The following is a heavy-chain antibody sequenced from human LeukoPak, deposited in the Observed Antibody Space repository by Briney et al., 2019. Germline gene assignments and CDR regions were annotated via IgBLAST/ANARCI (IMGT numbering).Heavy chain of an antibody. CDR3: ARDEYYYDSSGYYYYMDV. Sequence: SETLSLTCTVSGGSISSSSYYWGWIRQPPGKGLEWIGSIYYSGSTYYNPSLKSRVTISVDTSKNQFSLKLSSVTAADTAVYYCARDEYYYDSSGYYYYMDVWGKGTTVTVSS. D-gene: IGHD3-22*01. CDR2: IYYSGST. J-gene: IGHJ6*03. CDR1: GGSISSSSYY. V-gene: IGHV4-39*02.